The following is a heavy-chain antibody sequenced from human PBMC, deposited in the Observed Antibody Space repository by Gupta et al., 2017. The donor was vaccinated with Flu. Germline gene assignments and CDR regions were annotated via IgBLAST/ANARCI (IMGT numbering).Heavy chain of an antibody. CDR3: ARDSVRYCSGGSCYSGDWYGMDV. V-gene: IGHV4-31*03. CDR2: IYYSGST. J-gene: IGHJ6*02. D-gene: IGHD2-15*01. Sequence: QVQLQESGPGLVKPSQTLSLTCTVSGGSISSGGYYWSWIRQHPGKGLGWIGYIYYSGSTYYNPSLKSRVTISVDTSKNQFSLKLSSVTAADTAVYYCARDSVRYCSGGSCYSGDWYGMDVWGQGTTVTVSS. CDR1: GGSISSGGYY.